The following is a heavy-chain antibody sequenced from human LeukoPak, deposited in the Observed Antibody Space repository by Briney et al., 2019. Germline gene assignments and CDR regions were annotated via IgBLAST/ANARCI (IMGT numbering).Heavy chain of an antibody. CDR2: ISAYNGNT. Sequence: ASVKVSCKASGYTFTSYGISWVRQAPGQGLEWMGWISAYNGNTNYAQKLQGRVTMTTDTSTCTAYMELRSLRSDDTAVYYCARDFYSSSWYYRNWFDPWGQGTLVTVSS. J-gene: IGHJ5*02. CDR1: GYTFTSYG. D-gene: IGHD6-13*01. V-gene: IGHV1-18*01. CDR3: ARDFYSSSWYYRNWFDP.